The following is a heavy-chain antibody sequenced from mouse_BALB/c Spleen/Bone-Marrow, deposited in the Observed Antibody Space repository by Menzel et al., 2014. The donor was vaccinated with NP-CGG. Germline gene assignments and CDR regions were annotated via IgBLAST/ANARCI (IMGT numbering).Heavy chain of an antibody. D-gene: IGHD5-1*01. CDR1: GYTFTNYY. CDR3: TRLPH. J-gene: IGHJ4*01. Sequence: QVQLQQSGAELVKPGASVKLSCRASGYTFTNYYMYWVKQRPGQGLEWIGEINPSNGGTNFNEKFKSKATLTVDKSSSTAYMQLSSLTSEDSAVYYCTRLPHWGQGISVTVSS. V-gene: IGHV1S81*02. CDR2: INPSNGGT.